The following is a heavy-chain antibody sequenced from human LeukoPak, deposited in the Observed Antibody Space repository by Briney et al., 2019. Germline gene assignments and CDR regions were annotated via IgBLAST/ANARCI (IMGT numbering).Heavy chain of an antibody. CDR2: VSGSGGST. D-gene: IGHD3-10*01. V-gene: IGHV3-23*01. CDR1: GFTFSSYA. J-gene: IGHJ3*02. CDR3: AKVIGSGSYFLWDAFDT. Sequence: GGSLRLSCAASGFTFSSYAMSWVRQAPGKGLEWVSAVSGSGGSTYYADSVKGRFTISRDNSKNTLYLQMNSLRAEDTAVYYCAKVIGSGSYFLWDAFDTWGQGTMVTVSS.